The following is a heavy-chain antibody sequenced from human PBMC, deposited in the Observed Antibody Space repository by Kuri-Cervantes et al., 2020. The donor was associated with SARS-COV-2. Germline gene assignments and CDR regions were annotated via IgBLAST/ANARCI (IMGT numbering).Heavy chain of an antibody. CDR3: AAGLLWFGHWGYGMDV. J-gene: IGHJ6*02. Sequence: ASVKVSCKASGYTFTSYGISWVRQAPGQGLERMGWISAYNGNTNYAQKLQGRVTMTTDTSTSTAYMELRSLRSDDTAVYYCAAGLLWFGHWGYGMDVWGQGTTVTVSS. CDR2: ISAYNGNT. CDR1: GYTFTSYG. V-gene: IGHV1-18*04. D-gene: IGHD3-10*01.